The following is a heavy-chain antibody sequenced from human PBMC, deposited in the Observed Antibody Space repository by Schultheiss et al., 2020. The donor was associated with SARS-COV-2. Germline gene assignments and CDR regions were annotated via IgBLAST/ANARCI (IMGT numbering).Heavy chain of an antibody. CDR3: ATLHIVVVPAATYFDY. D-gene: IGHD2-2*01. CDR2: ISSSSSTI. V-gene: IGHV3-48*01. CDR1: GFTFSSYS. Sequence: GGSLRLSCAASGFTFSSYSMNWVRQAPGKGLEWVSYISSSSSTIYYADSVKGRFTISRDNSKNTLYLQMNSLRAEDTAVYYCATLHIVVVPAATYFDYWGQGTLVTVSS. J-gene: IGHJ4*02.